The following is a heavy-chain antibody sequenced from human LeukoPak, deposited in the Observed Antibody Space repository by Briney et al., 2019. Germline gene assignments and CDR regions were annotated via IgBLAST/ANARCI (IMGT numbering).Heavy chain of an antibody. Sequence: GASVNVSCKASGYSFTGYYMHWVRQAPGQGLKWMGWINPNSGDTNYAQKFQGRVTMTRDTSINTAYMELSRLRTDDTAVYFCAKNPYEYYFDYWGQGTLVTVSS. D-gene: IGHD5-12*01. CDR1: GYSFTGYY. CDR2: INPNSGDT. CDR3: AKNPYEYYFDY. J-gene: IGHJ4*02. V-gene: IGHV1-2*02.